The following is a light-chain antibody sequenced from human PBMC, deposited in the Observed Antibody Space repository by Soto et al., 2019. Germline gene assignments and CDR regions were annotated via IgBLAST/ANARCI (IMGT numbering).Light chain of an antibody. CDR1: QSISSY. CDR2: AAS. Sequence: DIQMTQSPSSLSASVGDRVTITCRASQSISSYLNWYQQKPGKAPKLLIYAASSLQSGDPSRFSGSGYGTYFTLTISSLQPEDFATYYCQQSYSTPMYNFGQGTKLEIK. CDR3: QQSYSTPMYN. V-gene: IGKV1-39*01. J-gene: IGKJ2*01.